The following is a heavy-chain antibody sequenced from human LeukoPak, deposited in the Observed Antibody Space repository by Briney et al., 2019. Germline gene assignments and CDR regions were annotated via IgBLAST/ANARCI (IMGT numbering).Heavy chain of an antibody. V-gene: IGHV3-23*01. J-gene: IGHJ2*01. Sequence: GGSLRLSCAASGFAFSTYTMSWVRQAPGKGLEWVSAMSGSEDYIYYADSVKGRFTISRDNSKNTLYLQMNSLRAEDTAVYHCAKEVLNYEIPYWYFDLWGRGTLVTVSS. D-gene: IGHD3-9*01. CDR1: GFAFSTYT. CDR2: MSGSEDYI. CDR3: AKEVLNYEIPYWYFDL.